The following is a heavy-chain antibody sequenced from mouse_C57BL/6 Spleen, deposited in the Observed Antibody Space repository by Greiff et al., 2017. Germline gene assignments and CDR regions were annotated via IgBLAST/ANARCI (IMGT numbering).Heavy chain of an antibody. Sequence: VQLQQSGAELVRPGASVKLSCTASGFNIKDDYMHWVKQRPEQGLEWIGWIDPENGDTEYASKFQGKATITADTSSNTAYLQLSSLTSKDTAVYYCSTGVTTVVSGFYYWGQGTTLTVSS. J-gene: IGHJ2*01. D-gene: IGHD1-1*01. CDR1: GFNIKDDY. CDR2: IDPENGDT. CDR3: STGVTTVVSGFYY. V-gene: IGHV14-4*01.